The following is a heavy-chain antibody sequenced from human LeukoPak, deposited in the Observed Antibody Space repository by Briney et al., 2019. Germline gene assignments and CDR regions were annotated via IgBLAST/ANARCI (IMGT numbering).Heavy chain of an antibody. D-gene: IGHD3-22*01. CDR2: IYPADSDT. J-gene: IGHJ3*01. Sequence: RGESLKISCKGSGYSFTSYWIGWVRQMPGKGLEWMGIIYPADSDTRHSPSFQGQVTMSADKSITTAYLQWSSLKASDTAMYFCARPNITSYYDSRGYDAFDVWGQGTIVTVSS. CDR1: GYSFTSYW. CDR3: ARPNITSYYDSRGYDAFDV. V-gene: IGHV5-51*01.